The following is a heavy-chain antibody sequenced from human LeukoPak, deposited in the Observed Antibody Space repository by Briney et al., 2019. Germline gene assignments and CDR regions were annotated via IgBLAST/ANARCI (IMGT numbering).Heavy chain of an antibody. D-gene: IGHD1-14*01. CDR2: IISIFGTA. CDR3: ARALDGITGTTFFDY. Sequence: SVKVSCKSSGGTFGGYTITWVRQAPGQGLEWMGNIISIFGTADYAQKFQGRVTITTDKSTSTAYMALSSLRSEDTAVYYCARALDGITGTTFFDYWGQGTLVTVSS. J-gene: IGHJ4*02. V-gene: IGHV1-69*08. CDR1: GGTFGGYT.